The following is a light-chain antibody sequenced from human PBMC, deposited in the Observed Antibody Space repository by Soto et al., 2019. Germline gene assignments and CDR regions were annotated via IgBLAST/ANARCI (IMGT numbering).Light chain of an antibody. CDR2: GAF. J-gene: IGKJ5*01. Sequence: IVLTQSPATLSLSPGERATLSCRASPSVTNYLAWYQQKPGQAPRLVIYGAFNRATGIPARFSGSGSGTDFTLTISSLEPEDFAVYYCQQRNIWPPVTLCQGTRLEIK. V-gene: IGKV3-11*01. CDR1: PSVTNY. CDR3: QQRNIWPPVT.